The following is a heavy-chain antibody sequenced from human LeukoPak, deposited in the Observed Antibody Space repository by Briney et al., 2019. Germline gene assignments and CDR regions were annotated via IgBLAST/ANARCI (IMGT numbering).Heavy chain of an antibody. CDR3: AKRSGITYGHFDY. J-gene: IGHJ4*02. CDR2: ISGGAGST. Sequence: PGGSLRLSCAASGFTFSSYAMSWVRQAPGKGLEWVSAISGGAGSTFYADYADSVKGRFTISRDNSKNMLYLQMNSLRAEDTAVYYCAKRSGITYGHFDYWGQGTLVTVSS. V-gene: IGHV3-23*01. D-gene: IGHD3-10*01. CDR1: GFTFSSYA.